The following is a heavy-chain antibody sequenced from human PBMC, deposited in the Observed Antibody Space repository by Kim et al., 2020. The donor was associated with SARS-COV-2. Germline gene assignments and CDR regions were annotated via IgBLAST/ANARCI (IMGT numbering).Heavy chain of an antibody. Sequence: GGSLRLSCTTSGFNLYDYAIHWVRHVPGKGLEWVSLISRDGGGTYYADSVKGRFTISRDISKKSLYLQMDSLRAEDTALYYCAQGRQWLIITWGQGTHVT. J-gene: IGHJ5*02. CDR2: ISRDGGGT. CDR3: AQGRQWLIIT. CDR1: GFNLYDYA. D-gene: IGHD6-19*01. V-gene: IGHV3-43*02.